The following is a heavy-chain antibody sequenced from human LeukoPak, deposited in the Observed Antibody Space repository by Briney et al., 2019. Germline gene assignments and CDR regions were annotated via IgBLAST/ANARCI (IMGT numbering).Heavy chain of an antibody. Sequence: GGSLRLSCAASGFTFSNYAMLWVRQAPGKGLEGVAIISYDGSNKYYADSVKGRFTISRDNSKNTLYVQMNSLRSEDTSVYYCARGVGYRLDYWGQGSLVTVSS. J-gene: IGHJ4*02. CDR3: ARGVGYRLDY. CDR2: ISYDGSNK. CDR1: GFTFSNYA. D-gene: IGHD5-12*01. V-gene: IGHV3-30-3*01.